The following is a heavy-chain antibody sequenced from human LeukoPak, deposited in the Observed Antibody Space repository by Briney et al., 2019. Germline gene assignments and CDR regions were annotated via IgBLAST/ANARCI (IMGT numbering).Heavy chain of an antibody. CDR1: GFTFSSYW. V-gene: IGHV3-74*01. Sequence: GGSLRLSCAAAGFTFSSYWMHWVRQAPGKGLVWVSRINSDGSSTSYADSVKGRFTISRDNAKNTLYLQMNSLRAEDTAVYYCARDGYNLDTFDIWGQGTMVTVSS. CDR2: INSDGSST. D-gene: IGHD5-24*01. J-gene: IGHJ3*02. CDR3: ARDGYNLDTFDI.